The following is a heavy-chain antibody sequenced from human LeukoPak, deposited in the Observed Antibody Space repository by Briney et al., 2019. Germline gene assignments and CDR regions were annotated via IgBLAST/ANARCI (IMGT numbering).Heavy chain of an antibody. Sequence: SETLSLTCTVSGVSISSGSYNWGRIRPPPGQGLEWIGSIYYSGSTYYNPSVKSRVTISVDTSKNQFSLKLSSVTAADTAVYYCARHMGSSWGNWFDPWGQGTLVTVSS. D-gene: IGHD6-13*01. J-gene: IGHJ5*02. CDR1: GVSISSGSYN. CDR2: IYYSGST. V-gene: IGHV4-39*01. CDR3: ARHMGSSWGNWFDP.